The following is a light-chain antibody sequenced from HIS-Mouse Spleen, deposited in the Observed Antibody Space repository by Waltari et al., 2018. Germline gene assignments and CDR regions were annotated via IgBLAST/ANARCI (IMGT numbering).Light chain of an antibody. Sequence: DFQLTQSPSFLSASVGDRVTITCRASQGISSYLAWYQQKPGKAPKLLIYAASTLQSEVPSRFSGSGSGTEFTLTISSLQPEDVATYYCQQLNSYLPITFGQGTRLEIK. CDR1: QGISSY. V-gene: IGKV1-9*01. CDR2: AAS. J-gene: IGKJ5*01. CDR3: QQLNSYLPIT.